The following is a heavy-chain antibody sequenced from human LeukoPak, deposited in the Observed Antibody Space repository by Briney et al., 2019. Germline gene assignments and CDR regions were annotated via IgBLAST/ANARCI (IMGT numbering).Heavy chain of an antibody. CDR2: IYYSGST. J-gene: IGHJ3*02. V-gene: IGHV4-39*01. CDR3: ARLLLQSESSMVAPVGAFDI. D-gene: IGHD2-15*01. Sequence: PSETLSLTCTVSGGSISSSSYYWGWIRQPPGKGLERIGSIYYSGSTYYNPSLKSRVTISVDTSKNQFSLKLSSVTAAGTAVYYCARLLLQSESSMVAPVGAFDIWGQGTMVTVSS. CDR1: GGSISSSSYY.